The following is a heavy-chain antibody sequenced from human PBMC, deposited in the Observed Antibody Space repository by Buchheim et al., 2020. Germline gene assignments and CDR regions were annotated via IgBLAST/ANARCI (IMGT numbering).Heavy chain of an antibody. CDR2: INPSGGGT. D-gene: IGHD2-8*01. CDR1: GYTFSDHY. V-gene: IGHV1-46*01. Sequence: QVQLVQSGAEVEKPGASVRISCTASGYTFSDHYIHWLRQVPGQGLEWMGLINPSGGGTSYAQKFQDRVTMTRDTPTSTVYMQVSSLRSEDTAVYYCARADIVKMVDEISVLGWFDSWGQGTL. CDR3: ARADIVKMVDEISVLGWFDS. J-gene: IGHJ5*01.